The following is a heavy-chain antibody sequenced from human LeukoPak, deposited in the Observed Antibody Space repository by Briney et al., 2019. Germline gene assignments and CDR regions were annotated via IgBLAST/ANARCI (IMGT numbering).Heavy chain of an antibody. V-gene: IGHV3-21*01. CDR3: AELGITMIGGV. CDR1: GFIFSPYG. CDR2: ISSSDYP. J-gene: IGHJ6*04. D-gene: IGHD3-10*02. Sequence: KTGGSLRLSCAASGFIFSPYGMTWVRQAPRKGLEWVSTISSSDYPSYTDSVKGRFTISRDNAKNSLYLQMNSLRAEDTAVYYCAELGITMIGGVWGKGTTVTISS.